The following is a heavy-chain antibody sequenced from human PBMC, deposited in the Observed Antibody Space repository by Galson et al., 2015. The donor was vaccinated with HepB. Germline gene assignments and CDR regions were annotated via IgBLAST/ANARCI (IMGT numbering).Heavy chain of an antibody. Sequence: SVKVSCKASGYTFSTYSITWVRQAPGQGLGWMGWISPYNRDTNYARKFQGRVTMTTDTFTSTAYMELRSLRSDDTAVYYCARGALVGVVGGRLNNRFDPWGQGTLVTVSS. CDR3: ARGALVGVVGGRLNNRFDP. D-gene: IGHD2-15*01. V-gene: IGHV1-18*01. CDR2: ISPYNRDT. CDR1: GYTFSTYS. J-gene: IGHJ5*02.